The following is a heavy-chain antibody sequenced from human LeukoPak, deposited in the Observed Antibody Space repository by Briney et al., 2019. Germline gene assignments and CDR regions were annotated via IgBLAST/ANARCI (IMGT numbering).Heavy chain of an antibody. CDR3: AKVPLDKYGSYGSLPFRYYFDY. J-gene: IGHJ4*02. CDR2: ISGSGGST. Sequence: GGSLRLSCAASGFTFSSYAMSWVRQAPGKGLEWVPAISGSGGSTYYADSVKGRFTISRDNSTNTLYLQMNSLRAEDTAVYYCAKVPLDKYGSYGSLPFRYYFDYWGQGTLVTVSS. CDR1: GFTFSSYA. D-gene: IGHD1-26*01. V-gene: IGHV3-23*01.